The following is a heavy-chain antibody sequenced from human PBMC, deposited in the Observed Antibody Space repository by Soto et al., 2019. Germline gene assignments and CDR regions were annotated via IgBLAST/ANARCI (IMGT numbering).Heavy chain of an antibody. D-gene: IGHD6-13*01. Sequence: SETLSLTCTVSGGSMRNYFWTWIRQPPGKGLEWIGYIHYSGTTSFFPSYNPSLRSRVTISEDTSKNQFSLKLLSVTTADTAVYFCAAGEASSRNLAPYYLDFWGQGTLVTISS. CDR3: AAGEASSRNLAPYYLDF. CDR2: IHYSGTT. J-gene: IGHJ4*02. V-gene: IGHV4-59*01. CDR1: GGSMRNYF.